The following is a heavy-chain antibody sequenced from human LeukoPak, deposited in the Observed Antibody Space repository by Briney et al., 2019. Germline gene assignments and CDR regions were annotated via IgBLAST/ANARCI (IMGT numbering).Heavy chain of an antibody. V-gene: IGHV1-2*06. CDR3: ARDKLTITPTSNNWFDP. D-gene: IGHD3-3*01. CDR1: GYTLTSYG. J-gene: IGHJ5*02. Sequence: ASVKVSCKASGYTLTSYGISWVRQAPGQGLEWMGRINPNSGGTNYAQKFQGRVTMTRDTSISTAYMELSRLRSDDTAVYYCARDKLTITPTSNNWFDPWGQGTLVTVSS. CDR2: INPNSGGT.